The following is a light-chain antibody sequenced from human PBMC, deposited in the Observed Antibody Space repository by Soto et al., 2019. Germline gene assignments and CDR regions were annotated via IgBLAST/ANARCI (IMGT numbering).Light chain of an antibody. J-gene: IGLJ1*01. CDR2: DVS. CDR3: SSYTSSSTYV. Sequence: QSVLTQPASVSGSPGQSIAISCTGTSSDVGGYDYVSWYQQHPGKAPKLMIYDVSNRPSGVSNRFPGSKSDNTASLTISGLQAEGEADYYCSSYTSSSTYVFGTGTKVTVL. CDR1: SSDVGGYDY. V-gene: IGLV2-14*01.